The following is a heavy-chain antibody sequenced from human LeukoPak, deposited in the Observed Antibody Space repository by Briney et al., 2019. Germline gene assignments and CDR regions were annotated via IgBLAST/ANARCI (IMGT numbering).Heavy chain of an antibody. CDR1: GGSISTYH. CDR3: ARGEYSSSWRAIFDQ. CDR2: IYYSGST. Sequence: PSETLSLTCTVSGGSISTYHWSWIRQPPGKELEWIGYIYYSGSTNYNPSLKSRATISVDTSKNQSSLKLTSVTAADTAVYHCARGEYSSSWRAIFDQWGQGALVTVSS. J-gene: IGHJ4*02. D-gene: IGHD6-13*01. V-gene: IGHV4-59*01.